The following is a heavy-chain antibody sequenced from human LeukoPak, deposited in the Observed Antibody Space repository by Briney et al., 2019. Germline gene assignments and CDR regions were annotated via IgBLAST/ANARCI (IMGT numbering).Heavy chain of an antibody. D-gene: IGHD2-2*01. V-gene: IGHV3-21*01. CDR3: ARVGSTSWYLDY. CDR2: ISTSSSYI. J-gene: IGHJ4*02. CDR1: GFTLSRYS. Sequence: GGSLRLSCAASGFTLSRYSMNWVRQAPGKGLEWVSSISTSSSYIYYADSVKGRFTISRDNARNSMYLQMNSLRADDTAVYYCARVGSTSWYLDYWGQGTLVTVSS.